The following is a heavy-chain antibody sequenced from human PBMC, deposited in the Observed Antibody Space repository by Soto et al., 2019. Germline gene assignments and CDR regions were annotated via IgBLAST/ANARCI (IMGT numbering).Heavy chain of an antibody. Sequence: SLRLSCAASGFAFSSYSMNWVRQAPGKGLEWVSSISSSSSYIYYADSVKGRFTISRDNAKNSLYLQMNSLRAEDTAVYYCASAAAGTTFSFDYWGQGTLVTVSS. J-gene: IGHJ4*02. CDR3: ASAAAGTTFSFDY. V-gene: IGHV3-21*01. CDR1: GFAFSSYS. D-gene: IGHD6-13*01. CDR2: ISSSSSYI.